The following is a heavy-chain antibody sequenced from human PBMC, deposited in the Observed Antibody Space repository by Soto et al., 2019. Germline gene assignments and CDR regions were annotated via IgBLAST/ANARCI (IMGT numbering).Heavy chain of an antibody. CDR2: IIPVLGTI. CDR1: GTTFSSYG. CDR3: ARGTLFCGGDCYFDR. J-gene: IGHJ4*02. Sequence: QVQLVQSGAELKKPGSSVNVSCKASGTTFSSYGFNWVRQAPGQGLEWMGGIIPVLGTINYAQKFQGRVTITADKSTSTVYMDLSSLRSEDTAVYYCARGTLFCGGDCYFDRWGLGTLVTVSS. D-gene: IGHD2-21*02. V-gene: IGHV1-69*06.